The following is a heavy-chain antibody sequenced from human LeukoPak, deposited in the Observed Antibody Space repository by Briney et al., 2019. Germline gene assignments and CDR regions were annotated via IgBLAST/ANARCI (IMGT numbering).Heavy chain of an antibody. J-gene: IGHJ4*02. V-gene: IGHV5-51*01. Sequence: GESLKISCKGSGYSFTSYWIGWVRQMPGKGLDWMGIIYPGDSDTRYSPSFQGQVTISADKSISTAYLQWSSLKASDTAMYYCARQDTIFGVVPYFDYWGQGTLVTVSS. CDR3: ARQDTIFGVVPYFDY. D-gene: IGHD3-3*01. CDR1: GYSFTSYW. CDR2: IYPGDSDT.